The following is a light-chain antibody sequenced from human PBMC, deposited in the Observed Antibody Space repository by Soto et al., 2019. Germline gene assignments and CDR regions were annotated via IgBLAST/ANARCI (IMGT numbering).Light chain of an antibody. CDR1: QSFSNW. CDR3: QKYNSAPLT. J-gene: IGKJ4*01. Sequence: DIQMTQSPSTLSASVGDRVTITFRASQSFSNWLSWYQQKPGKAPKLLIYDVSSLQSGVPSRFSGSGSGTDFTLTISSLQPEDVAAYYCQKYNSAPLTFGGGTKVDIK. CDR2: DVS. V-gene: IGKV1-5*01.